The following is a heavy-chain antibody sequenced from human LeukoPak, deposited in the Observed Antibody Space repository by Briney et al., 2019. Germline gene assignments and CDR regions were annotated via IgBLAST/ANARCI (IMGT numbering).Heavy chain of an antibody. CDR1: GGSISSYY. V-gene: IGHV4-59*08. J-gene: IGHJ4*02. D-gene: IGHD6-13*01. Sequence: SETLSLTCTVSGGSISSYYWSWIRQPPGKGLEWIGYIYYSGSTNYNPSLKSRVTISVDTSKNQFSLKLSSVTAADTAVYYCARLGLIPGIAAATAGFDYWGRGTLVTVSS. CDR3: ARLGLIPGIAAATAGFDY. CDR2: IYYSGST.